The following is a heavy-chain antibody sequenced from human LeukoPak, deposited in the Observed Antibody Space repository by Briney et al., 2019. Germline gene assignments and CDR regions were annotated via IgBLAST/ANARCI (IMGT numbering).Heavy chain of an antibody. J-gene: IGHJ4*02. CDR3: ASVLYGSGTAY. D-gene: IGHD3-10*01. CDR1: GFTFSSYE. CDR2: ISSSGSTI. V-gene: IGHV3-48*03. Sequence: PGGSLRLSCAASGFTFSSYEMNWVRQAPGKGLERVSYISSSGSTIYYADSVKGRFTISRDNAKNSLYLRMNSLRAEDTAVYYCASVLYGSGTAYWGQGTLVTVSS.